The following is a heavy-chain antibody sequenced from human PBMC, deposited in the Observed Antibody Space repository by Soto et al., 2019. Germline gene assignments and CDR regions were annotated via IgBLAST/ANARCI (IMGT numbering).Heavy chain of an antibody. J-gene: IGHJ4*02. CDR2: ISYDGSNK. V-gene: IGHV3-30-3*01. CDR3: AREGDTGMVGGGVDY. D-gene: IGHD5-18*01. Sequence: QVQLVESGGGVVQPGRSLRLSCAASGFTFSSYAMHWVRQAPGKGLEWVAVISYDGSNKYYADSVKGRFTISRDNSKYRLYLQMNSLRAEDTAVYYCAREGDTGMVGGGVDYWGQGTLVTVSS. CDR1: GFTFSSYA.